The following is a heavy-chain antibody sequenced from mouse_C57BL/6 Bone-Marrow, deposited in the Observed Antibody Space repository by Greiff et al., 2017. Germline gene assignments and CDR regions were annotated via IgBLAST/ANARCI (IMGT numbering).Heavy chain of an antibody. V-gene: IGHV1-81*01. J-gene: IGHJ2*01. Sequence: LQEPGAELARPGASVKLSCKASGYTFTSYGISWVKQRTGQGLEWIGEIYPRGGNTYYNEKFKGKATLTADKSSSTAYMELRSLTSEDSAVYFSARRGLTSFDYWGQGTTLTVSS. CDR3: ARRGLTSFDY. D-gene: IGHD3-1*01. CDR1: GYTFTSYG. CDR2: IYPRGGNT.